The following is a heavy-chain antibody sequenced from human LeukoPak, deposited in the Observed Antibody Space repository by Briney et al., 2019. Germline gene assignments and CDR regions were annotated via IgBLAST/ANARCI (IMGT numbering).Heavy chain of an antibody. Sequence: SETLSLTCAVYGGSFSGYCWSWIRQPPGKGLEWIGEINHSGSTNYNPSLKSRVTISVDTSKNQFSLKLSSVTAADTAVYYCARALQNYYGSGRNPSVGNWLDPWGQGTLVTVSS. CDR3: ARALQNYYGSGRNPSVGNWLDP. CDR1: GGSFSGYC. V-gene: IGHV4-34*01. CDR2: INHSGST. J-gene: IGHJ5*02. D-gene: IGHD3-10*01.